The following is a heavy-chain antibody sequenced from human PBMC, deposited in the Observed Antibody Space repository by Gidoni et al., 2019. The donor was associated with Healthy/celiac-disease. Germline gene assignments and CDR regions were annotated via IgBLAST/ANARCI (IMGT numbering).Heavy chain of an antibody. J-gene: IGHJ1*01. V-gene: IGHV4-34*01. Sequence: QVQLQQWGAGLLKPSETLSLTCAVYGGSFSGYYWSWIRQPPGKWLEWIGEINHSGSTNYNPSLKSRVTISVDTSKNQFSLKLSSVTAADTAVYYCARGSFGSSGYCSGGSCYRYFQHWGQGTLVTVSS. CDR2: INHSGST. CDR1: GGSFSGYY. CDR3: ARGSFGSSGYCSGGSCYRYFQH. D-gene: IGHD2-15*01.